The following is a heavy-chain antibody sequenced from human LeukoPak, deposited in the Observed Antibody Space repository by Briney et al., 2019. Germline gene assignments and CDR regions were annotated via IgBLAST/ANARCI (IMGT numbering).Heavy chain of an antibody. Sequence: GESLKISCKGSGYSFTSYWIGWVRQMPGKGLEWMGIIYLGDSDTRYSPSFQGQVTISADKSINTVYLRWSSLKASDTAVYYCARHSRGAGDGFDYWGQGTLVTVPS. V-gene: IGHV5-51*01. CDR3: ARHSRGAGDGFDY. J-gene: IGHJ4*02. D-gene: IGHD2-21*02. CDR2: IYLGDSDT. CDR1: GYSFTSYW.